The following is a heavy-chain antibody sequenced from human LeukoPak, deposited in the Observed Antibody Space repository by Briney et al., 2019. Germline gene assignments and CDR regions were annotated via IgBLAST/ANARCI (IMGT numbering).Heavy chain of an antibody. V-gene: IGHV4-39*01. Sequence: SETLSLTCTVSGASISSSSYLWGWIRQPPGKGLEWIGNIYYSRSTYYSPSLKSRVTISVDTSKNQFSLKLSSVTAADTAVYYCARAFYGSGSYYRPADYWGQGTLVTVSS. J-gene: IGHJ4*02. CDR1: GASISSSSYL. CDR3: ARAFYGSGSYYRPADY. CDR2: IYYSRST. D-gene: IGHD3-10*01.